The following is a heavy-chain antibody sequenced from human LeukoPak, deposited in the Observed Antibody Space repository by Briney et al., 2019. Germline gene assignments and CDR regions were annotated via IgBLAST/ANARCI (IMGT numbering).Heavy chain of an antibody. Sequence: PSETLSLTCTVSGGSISSYYWSWIRQPPGKGLEWIGHIYSSGDTNYNPSLKSRVTISLDTSKNQFSVNLSSVTASDTAVYYCARHQWDQGAFDIWGQGTMVTVSS. V-gene: IGHV4-59*08. J-gene: IGHJ3*02. CDR2: IYSSGDT. D-gene: IGHD1-26*01. CDR1: GGSISSYY. CDR3: ARHQWDQGAFDI.